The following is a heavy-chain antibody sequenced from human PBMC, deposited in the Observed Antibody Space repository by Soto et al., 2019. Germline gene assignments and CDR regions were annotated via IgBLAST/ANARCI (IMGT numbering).Heavy chain of an antibody. CDR3: ARVLRRYFDWLLFDY. CDR1: GYTFTGYY. J-gene: IGHJ4*02. Sequence: ASVKVSCKASGYTFTGYYMHWVRQAPGQGLEWMGWINPNSGGTNYAQKFQGRVTMTRDTSISTAYMELSRLRSDDTAVYYCARVLRRYFDWLLFDYWGQGTLVTVSS. D-gene: IGHD3-9*01. CDR2: INPNSGGT. V-gene: IGHV1-2*02.